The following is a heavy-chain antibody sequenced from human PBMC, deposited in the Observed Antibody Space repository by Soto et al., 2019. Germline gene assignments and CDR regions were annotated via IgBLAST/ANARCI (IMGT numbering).Heavy chain of an antibody. D-gene: IGHD1-1*01. V-gene: IGHV4-4*07. J-gene: IGHJ5*02. CDR1: GASISGFY. CDR3: VRDGTKTLRDWFDP. Sequence: SATLSLTCTVSGASISGFYWSWIRKSAGKGLEWIGRIYATGTTDYNPSLKSRVMMSVDTSKKQFSLKLRSVTAADTAVYYCVRDGTKTLRDWFDPWGQGISVTVAS. CDR2: IYATGTT.